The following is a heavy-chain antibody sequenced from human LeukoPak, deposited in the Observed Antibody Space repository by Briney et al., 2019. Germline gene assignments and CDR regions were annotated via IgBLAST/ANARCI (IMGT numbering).Heavy chain of an antibody. J-gene: IGHJ4*02. D-gene: IGHD5-24*01. Sequence: GGSLRLSCAASGFTFSSYAMTWVRQAPGKGLEWVSSISSSSSYIYYADSVKGRFTISRDNAKNSLYLQMNSLRAEDTAVYYCASLEMVTIAPFVDYWGQGTLVTVSS. CDR1: GFTFSSYA. CDR2: ISSSSSYI. CDR3: ASLEMVTIAPFVDY. V-gene: IGHV3-21*01.